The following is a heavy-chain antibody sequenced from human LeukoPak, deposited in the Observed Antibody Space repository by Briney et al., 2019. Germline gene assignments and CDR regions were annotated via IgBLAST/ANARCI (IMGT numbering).Heavy chain of an antibody. Sequence: GGSLRLSCAASGFTFSSYGMHWVRQAPGKGLEWVAVIWYDGSNKYYADSVKGRFTISRDNSKNTLYLQMNSLRAEDTAVYYCARGGIGNYYDSSGYYYWGQGTLVTVSS. CDR2: IWYDGSNK. J-gene: IGHJ4*02. V-gene: IGHV3-33*01. CDR1: GFTFSSYG. CDR3: ARGGIGNYYDSSGYYY. D-gene: IGHD3-22*01.